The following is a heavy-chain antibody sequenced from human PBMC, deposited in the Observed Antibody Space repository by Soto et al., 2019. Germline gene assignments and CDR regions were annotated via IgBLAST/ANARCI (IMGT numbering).Heavy chain of an antibody. CDR3: ARDAPGGLEWLYYYFDY. Sequence: GASVKVSCKASGYTFTSYGISWVRQAPGQGLEWMGWISAYNGNTNYAQKLQGRVTMTTDTSTSTAYMELRSLRSDDTAVYYCARDAPGGLEWLYYYFDYWGQGTLVTVSS. V-gene: IGHV1-18*01. J-gene: IGHJ4*02. CDR1: GYTFTSYG. CDR2: ISAYNGNT. D-gene: IGHD3-3*01.